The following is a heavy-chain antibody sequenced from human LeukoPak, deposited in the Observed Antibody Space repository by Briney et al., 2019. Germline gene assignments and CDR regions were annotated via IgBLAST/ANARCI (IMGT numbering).Heavy chain of an antibody. V-gene: IGHV3-30-3*01. CDR2: ISYDGSNK. D-gene: IGHD1-26*01. Sequence: GGSLRLSCAASGFTLSSYAMHWVRQAPGKGLEWVAVISYDGSNKYYADSVKGRFTISRDNAKNTLYLQMNSLRAEDTAVYYCARIAWGTFDIWGQGTMVTVSS. CDR3: ARIAWGTFDI. CDR1: GFTLSSYA. J-gene: IGHJ3*02.